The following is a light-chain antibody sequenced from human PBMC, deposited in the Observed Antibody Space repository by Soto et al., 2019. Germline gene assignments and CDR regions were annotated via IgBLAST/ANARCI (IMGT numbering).Light chain of an antibody. V-gene: IGKV1-5*03. Sequence: DIQMTQSPSTLSASVGDRVTITCRASQSISTWLAWYQQKPGKAPKLLIYKASSLEGGVPSRFSGSRSGTESTLTISSLQPDDFATYYCQQYLNRWTFGQGTKV. J-gene: IGKJ1*01. CDR1: QSISTW. CDR2: KAS. CDR3: QQYLNRWT.